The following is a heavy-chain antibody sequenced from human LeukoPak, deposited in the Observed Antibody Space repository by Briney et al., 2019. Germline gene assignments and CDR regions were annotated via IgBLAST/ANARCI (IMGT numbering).Heavy chain of an antibody. V-gene: IGHV4-61*08. CDR1: GGSISSGGYS. CDR2: IYYSGST. D-gene: IGHD3-22*01. CDR3: ARLLGDYYDSRWFDY. Sequence: SSETLSLTCAVSGGSISSGGYSWSWIRQPPGKGLEWIGYIYYSGSTNYNPSLKSRVTVSVDTSKNQFSLKLSSVTAADTAVYYCARLLGDYYDSRWFDYWGQGTLVTVSS. J-gene: IGHJ4*02.